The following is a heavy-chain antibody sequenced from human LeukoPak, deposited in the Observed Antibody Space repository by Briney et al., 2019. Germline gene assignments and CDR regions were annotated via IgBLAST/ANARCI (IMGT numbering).Heavy chain of an antibody. V-gene: IGHV3-23*01. CDR3: DIGREQRVPSFDS. CDR1: GFTFSSYA. Sequence: PGGSLRLSCAASGFTFSSYAMSWVRQAPGKGLEWVSAISCNSGSIDYADSVKGRFTISRDNAKNSLYLQMNSLRAEDTALYYCDIGREQRVPSFDSWGQGTLVTVSS. CDR2: ISCNSGSI. D-gene: IGHD6-25*01. J-gene: IGHJ5*01.